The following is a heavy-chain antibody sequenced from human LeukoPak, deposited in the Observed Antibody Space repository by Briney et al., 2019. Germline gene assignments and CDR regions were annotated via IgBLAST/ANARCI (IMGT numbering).Heavy chain of an antibody. CDR2: IRYDGSNT. D-gene: IGHD2/OR15-2a*01. CDR3: AKDSAKKYDDY. V-gene: IGHV3-30*02. CDR1: GFTFSSYG. J-gene: IGHJ4*02. Sequence: GGSLRLSCAASGFTFSSYGMHWVRQAPGKGLEWVAFIRYDGSNTYYADSVKGRFTISRDNSKNTLYLQMNGLRAEDTAVYYCAKDSAKKYDDYWGQGTLVTVSS.